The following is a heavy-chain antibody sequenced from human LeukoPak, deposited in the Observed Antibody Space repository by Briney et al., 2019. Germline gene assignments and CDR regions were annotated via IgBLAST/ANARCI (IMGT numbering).Heavy chain of an antibody. Sequence: GGSLRLSCSASGVTFSSYAMRWVRQAPGKGLEYVSAISSNGGNTHYADSVKGRFSISRDNSENTLYLQMSNLRPEDTAVYYCVKDHGYSSGWYVRGFDYWGQGTLVTVSS. CDR1: GVTFSSYA. J-gene: IGHJ4*02. V-gene: IGHV3-64D*09. D-gene: IGHD6-19*01. CDR2: ISSNGGNT. CDR3: VKDHGYSSGWYVRGFDY.